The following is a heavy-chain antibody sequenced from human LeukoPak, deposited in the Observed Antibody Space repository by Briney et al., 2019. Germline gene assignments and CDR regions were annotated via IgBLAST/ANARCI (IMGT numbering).Heavy chain of an antibody. D-gene: IGHD6-19*01. CDR3: ARDSSQWLVT. V-gene: IGHV3-7*01. CDR2: IKQDGSEK. CDR1: GFTFSHYW. Sequence: PGGSLRLSCAASGFTFSHYWMSWVRQAPGKGLEWVANIKQDGSEKYYVDSVKGRFTISRDDAKNSLYLQMNSLRAEDTAVYYCARDSSQWLVTWGQGTVVTVSS. J-gene: IGHJ4*02.